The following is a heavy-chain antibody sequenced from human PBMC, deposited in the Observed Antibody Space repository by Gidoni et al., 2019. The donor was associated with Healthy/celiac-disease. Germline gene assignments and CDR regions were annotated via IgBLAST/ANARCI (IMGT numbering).Heavy chain of an antibody. J-gene: IGHJ6*02. CDR2: ISSSSSYI. CDR3: ARDTAAAYYYYYGMDV. Sequence: EVPLAESAGGLVKPGGSLRLSCAASGFTFMSHSMNWVRQAPGKGLEWVSSISSSSSYIYYADSVKGRFTISRDNAKNSLYLQMNSLRAEDTAVYYCARDTAAAYYYYYGMDVWGQGTTVTVSS. D-gene: IGHD6-13*01. V-gene: IGHV3-21*01. CDR1: GFTFMSHS.